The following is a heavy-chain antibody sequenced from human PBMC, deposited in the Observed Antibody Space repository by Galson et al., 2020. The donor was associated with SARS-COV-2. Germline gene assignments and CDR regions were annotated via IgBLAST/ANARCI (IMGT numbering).Heavy chain of an antibody. CDR1: GFTFSTSW. CDR3: ARVLGGVYVSSGYAQNWFDP. CDR2: INQHGSEK. D-gene: IGHD3-22*01. V-gene: IGHV3-7*05. J-gene: IGHJ5*02. Sequence: GGSLRLSCAASGFTFSTSWMAWVRQAPGKGLEWVANINQHGSEKYYVDSVKGRFTISRDNTKNSLYLQMSSLRAEDTAVYYCARVLGGVYVSSGYAQNWFDPWGQGTLVTVSS.